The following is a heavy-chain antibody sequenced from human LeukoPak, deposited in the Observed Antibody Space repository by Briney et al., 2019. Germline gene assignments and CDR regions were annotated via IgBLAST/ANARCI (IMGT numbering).Heavy chain of an antibody. CDR3: ARLRGLYSDTNRYQTALDC. Sequence: GGSLRLSCAASGFTFSNYWMSWVRQAPGRGREWVANIKQDGSEKYYVDSVKGRFTISRDDAKNSLYVQMNSLRAEDTAVYYCARLRGLYSDTNRYQTALDCWGQGTLVTVSS. D-gene: IGHD1-26*01. CDR1: GFTFSNYW. V-gene: IGHV3-7*01. J-gene: IGHJ4*02. CDR2: IKQDGSEK.